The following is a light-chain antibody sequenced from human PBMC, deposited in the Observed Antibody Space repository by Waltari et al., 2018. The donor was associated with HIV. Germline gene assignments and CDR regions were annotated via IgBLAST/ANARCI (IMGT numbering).Light chain of an antibody. J-gene: IGLJ2*01. CDR2: GKN. CDR1: SLRIYY. Sequence: SSELTQDPAVSVALGQTVRITCQGDSLRIYYASWYQQKPGQAPVLVIYGKNNRPSGIPDRFADSSSGNTASLTITGAQAEDEADYCCNSRDSSGNHVVFGGGTRLTVL. CDR3: NSRDSSGNHVV. V-gene: IGLV3-19*01.